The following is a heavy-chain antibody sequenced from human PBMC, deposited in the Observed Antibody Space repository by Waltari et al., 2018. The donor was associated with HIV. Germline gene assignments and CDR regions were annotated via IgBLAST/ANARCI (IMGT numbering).Heavy chain of an antibody. CDR2: IWYDGSNK. J-gene: IGHJ4*02. V-gene: IGHV3-33*01. CDR3: ARDAVAGISQFDY. D-gene: IGHD6-19*01. CDR1: GFTFSSCG. Sequence: QVQLVESGGGVVQPGRSRRISCAASGFTFSSCGRHWVRQDPGKGLEWVAVIWYDGSNKYYADSVKGRFTISRDNSKNTLYLQMNSLRAEDTAVYYCARDAVAGISQFDYWGQGTLVTVSS.